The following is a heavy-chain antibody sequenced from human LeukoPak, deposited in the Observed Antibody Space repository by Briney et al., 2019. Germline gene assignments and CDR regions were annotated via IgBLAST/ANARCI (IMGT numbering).Heavy chain of an antibody. J-gene: IGHJ5*02. CDR3: AVGGFGELRFDP. D-gene: IGHD3-10*01. CDR1: GGSISSSSYY. Sequence: SETLSLTCTVSGGSISSSSYYWSWIRQPPGKGLEWIGYIYYSGSTNYNPSLKSRVTISVDTSKNQFSLKLSSVTAADTAVYYCAVGGFGELRFDPWGQGTLVTVSS. V-gene: IGHV4-61*01. CDR2: IYYSGST.